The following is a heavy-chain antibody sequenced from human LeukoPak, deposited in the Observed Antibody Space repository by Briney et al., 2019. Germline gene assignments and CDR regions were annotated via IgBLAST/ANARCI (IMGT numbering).Heavy chain of an antibody. CDR3: ARDRLESSPAGYMDV. Sequence: SETLSLTCTVSGGSISSYYWSWIRQPPGKGLEWIGYIYYSGSTNYNPSLKSRVTISVDTSKNQFSLKLSSVTAADTAVYYCARDRLESSPAGYMDVWGKGTTVTVSS. V-gene: IGHV4-59*12. CDR2: IYYSGST. D-gene: IGHD3-3*01. J-gene: IGHJ6*03. CDR1: GGSISSYY.